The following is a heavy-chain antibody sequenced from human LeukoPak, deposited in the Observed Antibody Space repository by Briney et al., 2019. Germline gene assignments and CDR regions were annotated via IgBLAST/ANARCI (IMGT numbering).Heavy chain of an antibody. CDR2: ISGSGGST. V-gene: IGHV3-23*01. J-gene: IGHJ5*02. Sequence: GGSLRLSCAASGFTFSSYAMSWVRQAPGKGLEWVSAISGSGGSTYYADSVKGRVTISRDNSKNTLYLQMNSLRAEDTAVYYWAKDSYYVSRGYCGDIWFAPGGEATLAPVS. D-gene: IGHD3-22*01. CDR3: AKDSYYVSRGYCGDIWFAP. CDR1: GFTFSSYA.